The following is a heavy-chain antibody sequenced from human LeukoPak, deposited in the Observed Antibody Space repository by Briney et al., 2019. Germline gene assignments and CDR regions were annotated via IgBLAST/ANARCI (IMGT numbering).Heavy chain of an antibody. CDR2: FDPEDGET. J-gene: IGHJ4*02. CDR1: GYTLTELS. D-gene: IGHD2-2*01. CDR3: ATLGYCSSTSCSPFDY. Sequence: ASVKVSCKVSGYTLTELSMHWVRQAPGKGLEWMGGFDPEDGETIYAQKFQGRVTMTEDTSTDTAYMELSSLRSEDTAVYYCATLGYCSSTSCSPFDYWGQGTLVTVSS. V-gene: IGHV1-24*01.